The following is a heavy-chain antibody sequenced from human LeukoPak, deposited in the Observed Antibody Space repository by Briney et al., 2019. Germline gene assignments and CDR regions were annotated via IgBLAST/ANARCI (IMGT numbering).Heavy chain of an antibody. J-gene: IGHJ4*02. D-gene: IGHD6-19*01. CDR1: GGSISGYY. V-gene: IGHV4-59*01. CDR3: ARDGYSGGWHDY. Sequence: SETLSLTCTVSGGSISGYYWSWSRQSPGKGLEWIGYIFQSGSDTYNPSLRSRVSISVDVSKNQFSLELRSVTAADTAMYYCARDGYSGGWHDYWGQGTLVTVSS. CDR2: IFQSGSD.